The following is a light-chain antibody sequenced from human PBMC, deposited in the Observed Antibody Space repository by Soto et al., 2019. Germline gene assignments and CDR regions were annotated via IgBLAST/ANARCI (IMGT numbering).Light chain of an antibody. Sequence: EIVMTQSPATLSVSPGDRATLSCRASQSVGSNLAWYQQRPGQTPRLLIFGASTRATAIPGRFSGSGSGTEFTLTISSLQPEDFATYYCQQYDSFSVTFGQGTKVDIK. CDR3: QQYDSFSVT. V-gene: IGKV3-15*01. J-gene: IGKJ1*01. CDR2: GAS. CDR1: QSVGSN.